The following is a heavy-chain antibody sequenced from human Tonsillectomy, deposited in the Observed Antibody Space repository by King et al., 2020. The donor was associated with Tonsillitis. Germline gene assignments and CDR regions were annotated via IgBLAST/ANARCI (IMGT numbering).Heavy chain of an antibody. CDR3: ASRIAAAGIDYYYYGMDV. V-gene: IGHV4-39*01. J-gene: IGHJ6*02. CDR2: IYYSGST. D-gene: IGHD6-13*01. CDR1: GGSISSSSYY. Sequence: QLQESGPGLVKPSETLSLTCTVSGGSISSSSYYWGWIRQPPGKGLEWIGSIYYSGSTYYNPSLKSRVTISLDTSKNQFSLKLSSVPAADTAVYYCASRIAAAGIDYYYYGMDVWGQGPTVTVSS.